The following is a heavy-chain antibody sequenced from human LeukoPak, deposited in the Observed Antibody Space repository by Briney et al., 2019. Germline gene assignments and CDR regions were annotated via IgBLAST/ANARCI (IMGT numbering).Heavy chain of an antibody. CDR1: GFTVSSNY. V-gene: IGHV3-53*05. CDR2: IYSGGNT. D-gene: IGHD4-11*01. J-gene: IGHJ4*02. CDR3: AKDSSATFYSDHSFDY. Sequence: GGSLRLSCVVSGFTVSSNYMSWGRQAPGKGPEWVSVIYSGGNTYYADSVKGRFTISRDNSKNTLYLQMKSLRSDDTAVYYCAKDSSATFYSDHSFDYWGQGTPVIVSS.